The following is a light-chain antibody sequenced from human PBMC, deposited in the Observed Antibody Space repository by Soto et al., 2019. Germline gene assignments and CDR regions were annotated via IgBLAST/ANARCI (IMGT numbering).Light chain of an antibody. V-gene: IGKV1-12*01. Sequence: DLQMTQSPSSVSASAGDRVTITCRASQGISSLLAWYQQKPGKAPNPLIHTSSSLQSGVPSRFIGSRSGTEFTLTISSLQPEDFATYYCQQANSFPLAFGGRTKLEIK. CDR1: QGISSL. CDR3: QQANSFPLA. J-gene: IGKJ4*01. CDR2: TSS.